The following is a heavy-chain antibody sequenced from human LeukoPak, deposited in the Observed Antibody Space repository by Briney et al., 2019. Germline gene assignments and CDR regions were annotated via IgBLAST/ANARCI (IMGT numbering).Heavy chain of an antibody. V-gene: IGHV3-23*01. CDR3: AKSLLTTASGTGRAFDI. Sequence: VGSLSLSCAASRFSFSAYPMGWVRRAPGKGLEWVSGISASGDVTFHADPVKGRFTISRDNSKNTLYLQMNSLRAEDTAEYYCAKSLLTTASGTGRAFDIWGQGTMVTVSS. D-gene: IGHD1-26*01. J-gene: IGHJ3*02. CDR1: RFSFSAYP. CDR2: ISASGDVT.